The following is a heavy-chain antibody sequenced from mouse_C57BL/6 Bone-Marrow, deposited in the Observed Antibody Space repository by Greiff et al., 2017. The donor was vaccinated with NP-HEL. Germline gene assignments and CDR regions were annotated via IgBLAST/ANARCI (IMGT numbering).Heavy chain of an antibody. V-gene: IGHV1-15*01. Sequence: QVQLQQSGAELVRPGASVTLSCKASGYTITDYEMHWVKQTPVHGLEWIGAIDPETGGTAYNQKFKGKAILTADKSSSTAYMELRSLTSEASAVYYCTYDGYCLFDYWGQGTTLTVSS. CDR3: TYDGYCLFDY. CDR2: IDPETGGT. D-gene: IGHD2-3*01. CDR1: GYTITDYE. J-gene: IGHJ2*01.